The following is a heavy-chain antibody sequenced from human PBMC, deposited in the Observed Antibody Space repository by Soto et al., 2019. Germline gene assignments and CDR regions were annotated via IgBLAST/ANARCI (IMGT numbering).Heavy chain of an antibody. Sequence: GGSLRLSCAGSGYNFGGFWMHWVRQAPGKGLVWVSRIANGGTNTVYADAVKGRFTISRDNAKNTLYLQMNSLRAEDTAVYYCAKDRGRPDAFNIWGQGTMVTVSS. CDR2: IANGGTNT. V-gene: IGHV3-74*01. J-gene: IGHJ3*02. CDR1: GYNFGGFW. D-gene: IGHD3-10*01. CDR3: AKDRGRPDAFNI.